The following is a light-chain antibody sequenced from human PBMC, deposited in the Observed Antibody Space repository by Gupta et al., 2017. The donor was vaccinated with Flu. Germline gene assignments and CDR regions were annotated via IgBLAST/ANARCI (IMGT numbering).Light chain of an antibody. CDR1: SSDVGGYNY. CDR3: SSDTSSSTLV. V-gene: IGLV2-14*01. Sequence: QSALTQPASVSGSPGQSITISCTGTSSDVGGYNYVSWYQQHPGKAHKLMIYEVSKRPSGVSNRFSGSKSGNTASLTISGLQAEDEADYYCSSDTSSSTLVFGGGTKLTVL. J-gene: IGLJ3*02. CDR2: EVS.